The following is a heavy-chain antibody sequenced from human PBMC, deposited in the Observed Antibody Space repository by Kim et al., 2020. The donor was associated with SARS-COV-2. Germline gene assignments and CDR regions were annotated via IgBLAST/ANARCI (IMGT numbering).Heavy chain of an antibody. CDR2: INSDGSST. V-gene: IGHV3-74*01. J-gene: IGHJ6*02. Sequence: GGSLRLSCAASGFTFSSYWMHWVRQAPGKGLVWVSRINSDGSSTSYADSVKGRFTISRDNAKNTLYLQMNSLRAEDTAVYYCARVRDYYDSSGYYHYYYYYGMDVWGQGTTVTVSS. CDR3: ARVRDYYDSSGYYHYYYYYGMDV. CDR1: GFTFSSYW. D-gene: IGHD3-22*01.